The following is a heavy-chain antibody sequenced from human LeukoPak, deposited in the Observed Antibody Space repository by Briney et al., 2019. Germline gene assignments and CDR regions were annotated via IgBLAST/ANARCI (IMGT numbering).Heavy chain of an antibody. Sequence: LRLSCAASGFTFSSYSMNWVRQAPGKGLEWVAVISFHGTDTFYADSVKGRFTISRDNAKNSLYLQMNSLRAEDTAVYFCARADYGNAFDIWGQGTMVTVSS. CDR2: ISFHGTDT. V-gene: IGHV3-30*03. CDR1: GFTFSSYS. D-gene: IGHD4/OR15-4a*01. CDR3: ARADYGNAFDI. J-gene: IGHJ3*02.